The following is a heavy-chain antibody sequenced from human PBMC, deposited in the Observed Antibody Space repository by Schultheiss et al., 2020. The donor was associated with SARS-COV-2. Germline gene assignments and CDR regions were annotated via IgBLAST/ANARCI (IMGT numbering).Heavy chain of an antibody. CDR3: ARGKVSSSWYNY. J-gene: IGHJ4*02. Sequence: GGSLRLSCAASGFTFTNYAIHWVRQAPGKGLEYVSAISSNGGSTYYANSVKGRFTISRDNSKNTLYLLMNSLGAEDTAVYYCARGKVSSSWYNYWGQGTLVTVSS. CDR2: ISSNGGST. D-gene: IGHD6-13*01. CDR1: GFTFTNYA. V-gene: IGHV3-64*01.